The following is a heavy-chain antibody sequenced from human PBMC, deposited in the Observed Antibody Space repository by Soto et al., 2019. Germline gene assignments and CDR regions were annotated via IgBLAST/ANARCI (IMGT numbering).Heavy chain of an antibody. Sequence: QVQLVHSGAEVKKPGASLKVSCTASGYTFTSYAITWVRKTPAQGLEWMGLISTYNGDTKYAQHLQVRVTITTDTSTRTAYMELRSLKSDDTAVYYCARGSLLLTIPEHGGQGTLVAVSS. CDR2: ISTYNGDT. CDR1: GYTFTSYA. J-gene: IGHJ4*02. CDR3: ARGSLLLTIPEH. V-gene: IGHV1-18*01. D-gene: IGHD3-9*01.